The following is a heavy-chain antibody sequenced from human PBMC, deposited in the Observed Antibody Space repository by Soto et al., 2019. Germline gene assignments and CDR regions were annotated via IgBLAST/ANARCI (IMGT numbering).Heavy chain of an antibody. Sequence: QVQLVQSGAEVKKPGSSVKVSCKASVGTFSSYTISWVRQAPGQGLEWMGRIIPILGIANYAQKFQGRVTITADKSTSTAYMELSSLRSEDTAVYYCARGLHYDSISLDDYWGQGTLVTVSS. CDR1: VGTFSSYT. CDR2: IIPILGIA. V-gene: IGHV1-69*02. J-gene: IGHJ4*02. D-gene: IGHD3-22*01. CDR3: ARGLHYDSISLDDY.